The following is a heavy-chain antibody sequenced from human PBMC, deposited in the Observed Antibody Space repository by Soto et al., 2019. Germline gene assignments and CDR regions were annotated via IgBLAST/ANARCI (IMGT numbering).Heavy chain of an antibody. D-gene: IGHD3-3*01. CDR2: TIPIFGTA. CDR1: GGTFSSYA. CDR3: ARCPHYDFWSGYYDY. Sequence: QVQLVQSGAEVKKPGSSVKVSCKASGGTFSSYAISWVRQAPGQGLEWMGGTIPIFGTANYAQKFQGRVTITADESTSTGDVELSSLRSEDTAVYYCARCPHYDFWSGYYDYWGQGTLVTVSS. J-gene: IGHJ4*02. V-gene: IGHV1-69*12.